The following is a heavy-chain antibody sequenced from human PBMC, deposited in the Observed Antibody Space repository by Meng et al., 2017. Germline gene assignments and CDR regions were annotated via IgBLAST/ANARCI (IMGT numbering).Heavy chain of an antibody. CDR1: GFTFSNAW. Sequence: VERVEFGRGLVKPGWSVARSCEVFGFTFSNAWMSWVRQAPGKGLEWVGRNKSKTDGGTTDYAAPVKGRFTISRDDSKNTLYLQMNSLKTEDTAVYYCLDEAPRSDYWGQGSLVTVSS. J-gene: IGHJ4*02. CDR2: NKSKTDGGTT. V-gene: IGHV3-15*01. D-gene: IGHD1-1*01. CDR3: LDEAPRSDY.